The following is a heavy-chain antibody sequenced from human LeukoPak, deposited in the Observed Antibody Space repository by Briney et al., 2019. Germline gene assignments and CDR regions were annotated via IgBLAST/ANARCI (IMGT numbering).Heavy chain of an antibody. CDR3: ARLLGYCSGGSCYPYYYGMDV. D-gene: IGHD2-15*01. Sequence: SETLSLTCTVSGGSISSYYWSWIRQPPGKGLEWIGYIYYSGSTNYNPSLKSRVTISVDTSKNQFSLKLSSVTAADTAVYYCARLLGYCSGGSCYPYYYGMDVWGRGTTVTVSS. J-gene: IGHJ6*02. V-gene: IGHV4-59*01. CDR2: IYYSGST. CDR1: GGSISSYY.